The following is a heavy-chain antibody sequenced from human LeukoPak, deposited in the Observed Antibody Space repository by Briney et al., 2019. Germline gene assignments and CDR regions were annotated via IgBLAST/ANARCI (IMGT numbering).Heavy chain of an antibody. D-gene: IGHD2-15*01. V-gene: IGHV3-7*01. CDR1: GFTFSSYW. CDR3: ARARASGRSGFDY. CDR2: INHNGNVN. Sequence: PGGSLRLSCAASGFTFSSYWMNWARQAPGKGLEWVASINHNGNVNYYVDSVKGRFTISRDNAKNSLDLQMNSLRDEDTAVYYCARARASGRSGFDYWGQGTLVTVSS. J-gene: IGHJ4*02.